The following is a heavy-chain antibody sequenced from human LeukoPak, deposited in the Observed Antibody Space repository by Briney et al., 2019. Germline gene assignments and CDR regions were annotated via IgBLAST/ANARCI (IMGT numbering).Heavy chain of an antibody. Sequence: SETLSLTCTVSGGSISSYYWSWIRQPPGKGLEWIGSIYHSGSTYYNPSLKSRVTISVDTSKNQFSLKLSSVTAADTAVYYCARGSGSYYSAHFDYWGQGTLVTVSS. D-gene: IGHD3-10*01. CDR3: ARGSGSYYSAHFDY. CDR1: GGSISSYY. V-gene: IGHV4-59*08. J-gene: IGHJ4*02. CDR2: IYHSGST.